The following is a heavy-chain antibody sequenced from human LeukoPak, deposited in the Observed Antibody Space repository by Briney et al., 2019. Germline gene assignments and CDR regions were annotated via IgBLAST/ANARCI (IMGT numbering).Heavy chain of an antibody. CDR2: INHSENT. V-gene: IGHV4-34*01. J-gene: IGHJ3*02. D-gene: IGHD6-6*01. CDR1: GGSFSGYY. CDR3: ARDLPGQLVDI. Sequence: SETLSLTCAVYGGSFSGYYWSWIRQPPGKGLEWIGEINHSENTNYNPSLKSRVTISVDTSKNQFSLKLTSVTAADTAVYYCARDLPGQLVDIWGQGTMVTVSS.